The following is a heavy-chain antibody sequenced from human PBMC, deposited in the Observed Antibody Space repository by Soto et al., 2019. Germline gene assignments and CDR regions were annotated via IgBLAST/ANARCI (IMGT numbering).Heavy chain of an antibody. CDR1: GYTFTSYY. D-gene: IGHD3-3*01. J-gene: IGHJ4*02. CDR2: INPSGGST. Sequence: ASVKVSCKASGYTFTSYYMHWVRQAPGQGLEWMGIINPSGGSTSYAQKFQGRVTMTRDTSTSTVYMELSSLRSEDTAVYYFARDPGITIFGVVIAPFDYWGQGTLVTVSS. CDR3: ARDPGITIFGVVIAPFDY. V-gene: IGHV1-46*01.